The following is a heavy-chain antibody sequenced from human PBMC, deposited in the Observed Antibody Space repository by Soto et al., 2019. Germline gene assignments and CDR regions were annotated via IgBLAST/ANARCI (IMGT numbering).Heavy chain of an antibody. D-gene: IGHD2-8*01. Sequence: ASVKVSCKASGYTFTSYAMHWVRQAPGQRLEWMGWINAGNGNTKYSQKFQGRVTITRDTSASTAYMELSSLRSEDTAVYYCARLGIVLMVYAMSDDFDIWGQGTMVTVSS. CDR3: ARLGIVLMVYAMSDDFDI. J-gene: IGHJ3*02. CDR2: INAGNGNT. CDR1: GYTFTSYA. V-gene: IGHV1-3*01.